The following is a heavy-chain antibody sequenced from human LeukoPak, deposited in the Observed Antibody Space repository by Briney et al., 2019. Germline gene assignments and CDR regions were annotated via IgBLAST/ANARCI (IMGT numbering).Heavy chain of an antibody. CDR2: IYYSGRT. Sequence: SDSLSLICPVSVGSLLNNSHYWGWLRQPPGTGLEWIGSIYYSGRTFYNPSLKSRVTISVDTSKNQFSLKLSSVTPADTAVYYCAMTVRAPRRYDDYRGQGTLVTVSS. V-gene: IGHV4-39*01. CDR3: AMTVRAPRRYDDY. J-gene: IGHJ4*02. CDR1: VGSLLNNSHY. D-gene: IGHD2-21*02.